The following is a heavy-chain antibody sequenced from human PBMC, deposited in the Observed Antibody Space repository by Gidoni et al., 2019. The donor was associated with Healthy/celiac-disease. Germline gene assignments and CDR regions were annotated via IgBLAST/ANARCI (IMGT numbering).Heavy chain of an antibody. Sequence: QVQLVESGGGVVQPGRSLRLSCAASGFTFSSYGMHWVRQAPGKGLEWVAVISYDGSNKYYADSVKGRFTISRDNSKNTLYLQMNSLRAEDTAVYYCAPRAGDYWGQGTLVTVSS. D-gene: IGHD3-10*01. CDR2: ISYDGSNK. V-gene: IGHV3-30*03. J-gene: IGHJ4*02. CDR1: GFTFSSYG. CDR3: APRAGDY.